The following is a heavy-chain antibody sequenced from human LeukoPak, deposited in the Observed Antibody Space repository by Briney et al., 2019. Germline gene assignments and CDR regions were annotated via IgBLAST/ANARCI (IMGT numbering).Heavy chain of an antibody. V-gene: IGHV3-33*01. CDR2: IWYDGSNK. CDR3: ARLGGEWLLLDY. D-gene: IGHD3-22*01. CDR1: GFTFSSYG. Sequence: PGRSLRLSCAASGFTFSSYGMHWVRQAPGKGLEGVAVIWYDGSNKYYADSVKGRFTISRDNSKNTLYLQMNSLRAEDTAVYYCARLGGEWLLLDYWGQGTLVTVSS. J-gene: IGHJ4*02.